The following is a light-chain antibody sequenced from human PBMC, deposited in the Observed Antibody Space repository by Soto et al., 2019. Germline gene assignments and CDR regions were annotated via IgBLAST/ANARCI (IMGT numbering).Light chain of an antibody. CDR1: QSISSW. Sequence: SVPATIEDRVTIHCRASQSISSWLAWYQQKPGKAPKLLIYDASSLESGVPSRFSGSGSGTEFTLTISSLQPEDVATYYSQKYNSAPRAFGQGTKVDIK. J-gene: IGKJ1*01. CDR3: QKYNSAPRA. V-gene: IGKV1-5*01. CDR2: DAS.